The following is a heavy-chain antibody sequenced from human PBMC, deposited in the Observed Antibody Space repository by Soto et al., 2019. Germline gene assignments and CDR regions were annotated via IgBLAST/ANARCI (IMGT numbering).Heavy chain of an antibody. CDR1: GFTVSSNY. V-gene: IGHV3-53*01. CDR2: IYSGGST. J-gene: IGHJ4*02. Sequence: GGSLRLSCAASGFTVSSNYMSWVRQAPGKGLEWVSVIYSGGSTYYADSVKGRFTISRDNSKNTLYLQMNSLRAEDTAVYYCARAIHYDSSGYYGSDHEAGFFDYWGQGTLVTVSS. CDR3: ARAIHYDSSGYYGSDHEAGFFDY. D-gene: IGHD3-22*01.